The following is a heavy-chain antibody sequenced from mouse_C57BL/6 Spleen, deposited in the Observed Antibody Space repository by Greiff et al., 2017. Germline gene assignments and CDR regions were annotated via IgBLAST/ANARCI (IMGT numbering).Heavy chain of an antibody. D-gene: IGHD2-5*01. CDR2: INPNNGGT. CDR1: GYTFTDYN. J-gene: IGHJ4*01. CDR3: ARNVGYYSNYDPMDY. V-gene: IGHV1-18*01. Sequence: EAKLVESGPELVKPGASVKIPCKASGYTFTDYNMAWVKQSHGKSLEWIGDINPNNGGTIYNQKFKGKATLTVDKSSSTAYMELRSLTSEDTAVYYGARNVGYYSNYDPMDYWGQGTSVTVSS.